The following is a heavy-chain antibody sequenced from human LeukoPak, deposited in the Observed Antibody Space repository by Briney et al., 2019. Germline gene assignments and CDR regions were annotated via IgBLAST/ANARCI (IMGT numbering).Heavy chain of an antibody. Sequence: GGSLRLSCAASRFTFNTYAMSWVRQAPGKGLEWVSVIYSGGSTYYADSVKGRFTISRHNSKNTPYLQMNSLSAEDTAAYYCARGGGSYYPPLRYWGQGTLVTVSS. CDR1: RFTFNTYA. V-gene: IGHV3-53*04. CDR3: ARGGGSYYPPLRY. CDR2: IYSGGST. D-gene: IGHD1-26*01. J-gene: IGHJ4*02.